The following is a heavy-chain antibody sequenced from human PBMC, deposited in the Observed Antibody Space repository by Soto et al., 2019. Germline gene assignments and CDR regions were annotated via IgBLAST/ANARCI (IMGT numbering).Heavy chain of an antibody. CDR1: GSRFSNYV. CDR3: AREGRGKKAGYNGLVSLGY. D-gene: IGHD2-2*02. CDR2: IIPIFNST. Sequence: QVQLVQSGAEVKTPGSSLKVSCKVSGSRFSNYVISWVRQDPGHGLEWLGRIIPIFNSTKYAQNFQGRVTITADKSTSTASLELSSLRSDDTAVYYCAREGRGKKAGYNGLVSLGYWGQGTLVTVSS. V-gene: IGHV1-69*06. J-gene: IGHJ4*02.